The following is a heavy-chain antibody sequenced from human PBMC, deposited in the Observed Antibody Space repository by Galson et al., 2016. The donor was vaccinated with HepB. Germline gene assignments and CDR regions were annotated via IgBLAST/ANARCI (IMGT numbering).Heavy chain of an antibody. CDR2: ISRSGSST. J-gene: IGHJ6*04. CDR1: GITFSNWG. Sequence: SLRLSCAASGITFSNWGMTWVRQAPGKGLECVSAISRSGSSTDYADSVKGRFTISRDNSRDMLYLHMNSLRGEDTAVYYCVQGTTAPNVWGKGTTVTVSS. D-gene: IGHD1-14*01. V-gene: IGHV3-23*01. CDR3: VQGTTAPNV.